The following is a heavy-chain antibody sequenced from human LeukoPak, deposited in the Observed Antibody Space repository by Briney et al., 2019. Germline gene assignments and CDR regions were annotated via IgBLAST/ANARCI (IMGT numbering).Heavy chain of an antibody. Sequence: SETLSLTCAVYGGSFSGYYWSWIRQPPGKGLEWIGEINHSGSTNYNPSLKSRVTISVDTSKNQFSLKLSSVTAADTAVYYCARAGITIFGVVTPMYNWFDPWGQGTLVTVSS. CDR2: INHSGST. D-gene: IGHD3-3*01. J-gene: IGHJ5*02. V-gene: IGHV4-34*01. CDR1: GGSFSGYY. CDR3: ARAGITIFGVVTPMYNWFDP.